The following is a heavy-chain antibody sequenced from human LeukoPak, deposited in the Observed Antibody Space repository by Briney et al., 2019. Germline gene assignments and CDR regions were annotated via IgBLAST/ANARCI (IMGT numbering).Heavy chain of an antibody. CDR2: MNPNSGNT. Sequence: ASVKVSCKAFEYTFTSYDINWVRQATGQGLEWMGWMNPNSGNTGYAQKFQGRVTMTRNTSISTAYMELSSLKSEDTDVYYCARGTPSGWLGAVYWGQGTLVTVSP. V-gene: IGHV1-8*01. D-gene: IGHD6-19*01. CDR3: ARGTPSGWLGAVY. CDR1: EYTFTSYD. J-gene: IGHJ4*02.